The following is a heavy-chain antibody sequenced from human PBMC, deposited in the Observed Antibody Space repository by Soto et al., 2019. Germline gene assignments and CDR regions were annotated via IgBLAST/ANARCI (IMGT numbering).Heavy chain of an antibody. D-gene: IGHD2-15*01. J-gene: IGHJ4*02. CDR3: ARSGRECTTPQCYTYFDY. CDR2: IITGSGKT. V-gene: IGHV1-3*04. CDR1: GYTFTTYG. Sequence: ASVKVSCKASGYTFTTYGIEWLRQAPGQSPEWMGWIITGSGKTDYSQKFQGRLTITRDTSASTVYMELSGLTSEDAAVYLCARSGRECTTPQCYTYFDYWGQGTQVTVSS.